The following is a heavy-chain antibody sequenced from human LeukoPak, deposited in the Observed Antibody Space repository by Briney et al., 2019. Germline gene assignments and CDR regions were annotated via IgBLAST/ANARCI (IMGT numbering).Heavy chain of an antibody. CDR2: INAGGGSTYYA. J-gene: IGHJ4*02. Sequence: GGSLRLSCTASEFTFSSRAMSWVRQAPGKGLEWVSAINAGGGSTYYAYYADSVKGRFTISRDNAKNSLYLQMNSLRAEDTAVYYCARDLSDIVATIDYYFDYWGQGTLVTVSS. CDR1: EFTFSSRA. D-gene: IGHD5-12*01. CDR3: ARDLSDIVATIDYYFDY. V-gene: IGHV3-23*01.